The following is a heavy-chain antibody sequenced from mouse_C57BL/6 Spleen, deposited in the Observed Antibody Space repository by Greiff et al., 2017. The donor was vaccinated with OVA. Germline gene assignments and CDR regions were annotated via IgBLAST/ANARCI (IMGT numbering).Heavy chain of an antibody. D-gene: IGHD3-2*02. CDR3: ARRETAQATGGYFDY. CDR1: GYTFTSYW. J-gene: IGHJ2*01. CDR2: IDPSDSYT. Sequence: QVQLQQPGAELVKPGASVKLSCKASGYTFTSYWMQWVKQRPGQGLEWIGEIDPSDSYTNYNQKFKGKATLTVDTSSSTAYMQLSSLTSEDSAVYYCARRETAQATGGYFDYWGQGTTLTVSS. V-gene: IGHV1-50*01.